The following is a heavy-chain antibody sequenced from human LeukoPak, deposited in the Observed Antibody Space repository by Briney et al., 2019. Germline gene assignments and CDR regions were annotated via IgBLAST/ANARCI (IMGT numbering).Heavy chain of an antibody. Sequence: GGSLRLSCAASGFTVSSNYMSWVRQAPGKGLEWVSVIYSGGSTYYADSVKGRFTISRDNSKNTLYLQMNSLRAEDTAVYYCARDSSSGWSGYYYYGMDVWGQGTTVTVSS. CDR1: GFTVSSNY. V-gene: IGHV3-66*01. D-gene: IGHD6-19*01. J-gene: IGHJ6*02. CDR2: IYSGGST. CDR3: ARDSSSGWSGYYYYGMDV.